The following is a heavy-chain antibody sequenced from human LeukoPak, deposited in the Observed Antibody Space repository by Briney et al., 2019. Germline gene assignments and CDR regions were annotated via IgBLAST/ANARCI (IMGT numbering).Heavy chain of an antibody. CDR2: ISDDGRRK. CDR3: AKRPSDYGDYVSYFDY. CDR1: GFSFISYG. V-gene: IGHV3-30*18. J-gene: IGHJ4*02. D-gene: IGHD4-17*01. Sequence: GGSLRLSCAASGFSFISYGTHWVRQAPGKGLEWVGVISDDGRRKDYADSVKGRFTISRDNSKDTLYLQMNSLRAEDTAVYYCAKRPSDYGDYVSYFDYWGQGTLVTVSS.